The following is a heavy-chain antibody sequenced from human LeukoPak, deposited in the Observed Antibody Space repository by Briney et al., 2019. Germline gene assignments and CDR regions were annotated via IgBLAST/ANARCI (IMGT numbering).Heavy chain of an antibody. CDR3: ARGQGLRFLEWLLLAY. CDR2: ISSSSGSI. Sequence: GGSLRLSYAASGFTFTDYSMNWVRQAPGKGLEWVSYISSSSGSIYYADSVKGRFTISRDNSKNTLYLQMNSLRAEDTAVYYCARGQGLRFLEWLLLAYWGQGTLVTVSS. D-gene: IGHD3-3*01. CDR1: GFTFTDYS. J-gene: IGHJ4*02. V-gene: IGHV3-48*01.